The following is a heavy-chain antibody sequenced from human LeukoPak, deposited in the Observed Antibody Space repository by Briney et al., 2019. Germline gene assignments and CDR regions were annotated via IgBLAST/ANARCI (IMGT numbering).Heavy chain of an antibody. V-gene: IGHV1-69*04. CDR2: IIPILGIA. J-gene: IGHJ4*02. D-gene: IGHD3-16*01. CDR1: GGTFSSYA. Sequence: SVKVSCKASGGTFSSYAISWVRQAPGQGLEWMGRIIPILGIANYAQKFQGRVTITADKSTSTAYMEPSSLRSEDTAVYYCARAPTYYDYVWGSYPPYYFDYWGQGTLVTVSS. CDR3: ARAPTYYDYVWGSYPPYYFDY.